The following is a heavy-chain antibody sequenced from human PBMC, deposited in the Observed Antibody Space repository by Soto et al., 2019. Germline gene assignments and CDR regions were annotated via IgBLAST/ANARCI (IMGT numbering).Heavy chain of an antibody. CDR3: AIYCSSTSCYSYGMDV. D-gene: IGHD2-2*01. Sequence: QVQLVESGGGLVKPGGSLRLSCAASGFTFSDYYMSWIRQAPGKGLEWVSYISSSSSYTNYADSVKGRFTISRDNAKNXLYLQMNSLRAEDTAVYYCAIYCSSTSCYSYGMDVWGQGTTVTVSS. CDR1: GFTFSDYY. V-gene: IGHV3-11*05. CDR2: ISSSSSYT. J-gene: IGHJ6*02.